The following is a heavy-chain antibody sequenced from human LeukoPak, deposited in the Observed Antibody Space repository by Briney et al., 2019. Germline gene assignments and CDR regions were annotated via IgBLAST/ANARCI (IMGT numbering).Heavy chain of an antibody. D-gene: IGHD3-22*01. V-gene: IGHV4-4*02. CDR3: ASRSYDSSAYYFDY. CDR1: GGSISSSNW. J-gene: IGHJ4*02. CDR2: IYHSGST. Sequence: SETLSLTCAVSGGSISSSNWWSWVRQPPGKGLEWIGEIYHSGSTNYNPSLKSRVTISVDKSKNQFSLKLSSVTAADTAVYYCASRSYDSSAYYFDYWGQGTLVTVS.